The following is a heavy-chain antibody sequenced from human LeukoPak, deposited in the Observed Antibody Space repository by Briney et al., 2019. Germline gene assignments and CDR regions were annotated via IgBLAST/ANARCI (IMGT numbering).Heavy chain of an antibody. CDR3: ARNYYDRYYFDY. D-gene: IGHD3-22*01. CDR2: ISGSGDKA. J-gene: IGHJ4*02. V-gene: IGHV3-23*01. CDR1: GFTFSSNA. Sequence: PGGSLRLSCAVSGFTFSSNAMSWVRQAPGKGLEWVSSISGSGDKAYHADSVKGRFTISRDNSKNTLYLQMNSLRAEDTAVYYCARNYYDRYYFDYWGQGTLVTVSS.